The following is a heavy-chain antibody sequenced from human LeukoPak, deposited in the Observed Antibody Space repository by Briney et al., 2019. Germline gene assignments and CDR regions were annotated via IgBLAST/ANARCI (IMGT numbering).Heavy chain of an antibody. CDR2: IYVDGLTT. J-gene: IGHJ5*02. CDR3: IRDFRSADL. CDR1: WFTFSNYW. V-gene: IGHV3-74*01. Sequence: GGSQRLPCVASWFTFSNYWMHWVRQPPGEGLVWVSRIYVDGLTTNYADSVKGRFTISRDNAKNTVYLEMNSLSVEDTATYYCIRDFRSADLWGQGTLVTVTS.